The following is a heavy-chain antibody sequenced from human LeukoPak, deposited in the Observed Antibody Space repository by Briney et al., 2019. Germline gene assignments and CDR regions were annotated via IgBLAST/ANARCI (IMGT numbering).Heavy chain of an antibody. J-gene: IGHJ5*02. Sequence: GGSLRLSCAASGFTFSRNAMNWVRQAPGKGLEWVSSISSSSSYIYYADSVKGRFTISRDNAKNSLYLQMNSLRAEDTAVYYCARDSSGWTYNWFDPWGQGTLVTVSS. CDR2: ISSSSSYI. CDR1: GFTFSRNA. V-gene: IGHV3-21*01. CDR3: ARDSSGWTYNWFDP. D-gene: IGHD6-19*01.